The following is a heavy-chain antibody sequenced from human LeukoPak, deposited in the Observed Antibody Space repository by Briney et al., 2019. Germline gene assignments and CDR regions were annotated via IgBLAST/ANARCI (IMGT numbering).Heavy chain of an antibody. D-gene: IGHD7-27*01. CDR2: IYYSGRT. V-gene: IGHV4-39*07. J-gene: IGHJ4*02. Sequence: SETLSLTRTVSGGSISSSSSYYWDWIRQPPGKGLEWIGSIYYSGRTYYNPSLKSRVTILGDTSQNQFSLKLSSVTAADTAVYYCARERLSGDFDYWGQGTLVTVSS. CDR3: ARERLSGDFDY. CDR1: GGSISSSSSYY.